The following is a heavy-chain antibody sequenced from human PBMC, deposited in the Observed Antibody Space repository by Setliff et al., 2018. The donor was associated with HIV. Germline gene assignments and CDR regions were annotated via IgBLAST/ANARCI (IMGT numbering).Heavy chain of an antibody. CDR2: IYYTGRT. Sequence: SETLSLTCTVSGGSISTYYWSWIRQAPGRGLEWIGYIYYTGRTNYNPSLKSRVTMSLDSSKKQFSLKLSSVTVADTAVYFCARDVGGFTVFAVPRGGFDPWGQGTLVTVSS. D-gene: IGHD3-3*01. CDR1: GGSISTYY. V-gene: IGHV4-59*01. CDR3: ARDVGGFTVFAVPRGGFDP. J-gene: IGHJ5*02.